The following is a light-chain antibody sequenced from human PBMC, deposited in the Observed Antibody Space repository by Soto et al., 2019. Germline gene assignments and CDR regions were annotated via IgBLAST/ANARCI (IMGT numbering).Light chain of an antibody. V-gene: IGKV1-5*03. CDR1: QNSW. CDR2: SAS. Sequence: DIQMTQSPSTVSASMGDRVTITCRASQNSWVAWYQQKPGKAPELLIYSASGLETGVPSRFSGSGFGTEFTLTISSLHPDDFATYYCQEYNGDSGLTFGGGTKVEIK. J-gene: IGKJ4*01. CDR3: QEYNGDSGLT.